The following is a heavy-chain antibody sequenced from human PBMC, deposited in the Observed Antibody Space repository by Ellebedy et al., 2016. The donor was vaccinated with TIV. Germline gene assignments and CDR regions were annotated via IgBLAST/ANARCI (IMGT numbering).Heavy chain of an antibody. CDR3: ARVPYSSGWYFDY. Sequence: MPSETLSLTCSVSGASTDSYFWSWIRQPPGKGLQWIGYMYYSGSANYNPSLESRGTISIDTSKNQVSLKLSSVTAADTAVYYCARVPYSSGWYFDYWGQGTLVTVSS. V-gene: IGHV4-59*08. J-gene: IGHJ4*02. CDR1: GASTDSYF. D-gene: IGHD6-19*01. CDR2: MYYSGSA.